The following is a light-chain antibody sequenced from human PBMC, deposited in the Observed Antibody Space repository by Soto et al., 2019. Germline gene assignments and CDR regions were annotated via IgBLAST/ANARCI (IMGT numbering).Light chain of an antibody. CDR2: SHN. Sequence: QPVLTQPPSASGTPGQRVTISCSGSSSNIGSNTVNWYQQLPGTAPKLLIYSHNQRPSGVPDRFSGSKSGTSASLAISGLQSEDEADYYCAAWDDSLNGYVVFGGGTKVTVL. CDR1: SSNIGSNT. V-gene: IGLV1-44*01. J-gene: IGLJ2*01. CDR3: AAWDDSLNGYVV.